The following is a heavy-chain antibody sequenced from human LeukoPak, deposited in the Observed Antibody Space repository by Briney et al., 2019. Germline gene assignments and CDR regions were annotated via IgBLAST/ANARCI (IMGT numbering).Heavy chain of an antibody. J-gene: IGHJ6*03. CDR1: GYTFTGYY. Sequence: ASVKVSCKASGYTFTGYYMHWVRQAPGQGLEWMGWINPNSGGTNYAQKFQGRVTMTRDTSISTAYMELSRLRSDDTAVYYCARDMAAAGTWRGYYYYYMDVWGKGTTVTVSS. V-gene: IGHV1-2*02. CDR3: ARDMAAAGTWRGYYYYYMDV. D-gene: IGHD6-13*01. CDR2: INPNSGGT.